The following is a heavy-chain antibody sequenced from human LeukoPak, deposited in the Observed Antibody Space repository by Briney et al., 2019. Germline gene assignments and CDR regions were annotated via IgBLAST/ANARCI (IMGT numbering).Heavy chain of an antibody. Sequence: GGSLRLSCAASGFTFSSYSMNWVRQAPGKGLEWVSYISSSSTIYYADSVKGRFTISRDNAKNSLYLQMNSLRAEDTAVYYCARDRVGAPDYWGQGTLVTVSS. CDR2: ISSSSTI. D-gene: IGHD1-26*01. CDR3: ARDRVGAPDY. J-gene: IGHJ4*02. CDR1: GFTFSSYS. V-gene: IGHV3-48*04.